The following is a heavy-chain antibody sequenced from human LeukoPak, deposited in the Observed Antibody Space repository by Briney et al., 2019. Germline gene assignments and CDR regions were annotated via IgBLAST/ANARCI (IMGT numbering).Heavy chain of an antibody. CDR2: IIPIFGTA. V-gene: IGHV1-69*05. Sequence: GASVKVSCKVSGGTFSSYAISWVRQAPGQGLEWMGRIIPIFGTANYAQKFQGRVTITTDESTSTAYMELSSLRSEDTAVYYCARARGYNPFQHWGQGTLVTVSS. CDR3: ARARGYNPFQH. J-gene: IGHJ1*01. CDR1: GGTFSSYA. D-gene: IGHD5-24*01.